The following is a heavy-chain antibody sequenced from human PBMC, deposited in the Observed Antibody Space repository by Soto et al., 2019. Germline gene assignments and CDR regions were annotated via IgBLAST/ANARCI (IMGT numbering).Heavy chain of an antibody. D-gene: IGHD2-15*01. CDR1: GGSLSSSSYY. V-gene: IGHV4-39*01. Sequence: KPSETLSLTCTVSGGSLSSSSYYWGWIRQPPGKGLEGIGGFYYSGSTYYNPSLKSRVTISVDPSKNQFSLKLSSVTAADTAVYYCARPFNRGYCSGGSCHGWFDPWGQGTLVTVSS. J-gene: IGHJ5*02. CDR2: FYYSGST. CDR3: ARPFNRGYCSGGSCHGWFDP.